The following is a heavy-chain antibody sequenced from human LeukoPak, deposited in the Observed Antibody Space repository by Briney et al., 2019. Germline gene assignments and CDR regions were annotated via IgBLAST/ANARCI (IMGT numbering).Heavy chain of an antibody. CDR3: ARGPLAGPGYYGMDV. V-gene: IGHV3-74*01. CDR1: GFTFRSYW. D-gene: IGHD1-14*01. CDR2: INGNGSST. Sequence: GGSLRLSCAASGFTFRSYWMHWVRQVPGKGLVWVSRINGNGSSTSYADSVKGRFTITRNNAKNTLYLQMISLRAEDTAVCYCARGPLAGPGYYGMDVWGQGTTVTVSS. J-gene: IGHJ6*02.